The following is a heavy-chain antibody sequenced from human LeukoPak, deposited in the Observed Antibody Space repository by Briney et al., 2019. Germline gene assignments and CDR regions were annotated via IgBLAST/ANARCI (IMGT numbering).Heavy chain of an antibody. CDR2: ISAYNGNT. V-gene: IGHV1-18*01. J-gene: IGHJ6*02. CDR1: GYTFTSYD. Sequence: ASVKVSCKASGYTFTSYDINWVRQAPGQGLEWMGWISAYNGNTNYAQKFQGRVTITADKSTSTAYMELSSLRSEDTAVYYCARGNYGDLNPPYYYYYGMDVWGQGTTVTVSS. D-gene: IGHD4-17*01. CDR3: ARGNYGDLNPPYYYYYGMDV.